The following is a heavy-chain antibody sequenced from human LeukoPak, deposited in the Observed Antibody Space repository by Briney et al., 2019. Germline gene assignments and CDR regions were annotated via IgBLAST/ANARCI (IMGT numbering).Heavy chain of an antibody. CDR1: GFTFDDYG. J-gene: IGHJ4*02. D-gene: IGHD3-3*01. V-gene: IGHV3-20*04. CDR2: INWNGGST. Sequence: TGGSLRLSCAASGFTFDDYGMSWVRQAPGKGLGWVSGINWNGGSTGYADSVKGRFTISRDNAKNSLYLQMNSLRAEDTALYYCARDQVFWSGYFFDYWGQGTLVTVSS. CDR3: ARDQVFWSGYFFDY.